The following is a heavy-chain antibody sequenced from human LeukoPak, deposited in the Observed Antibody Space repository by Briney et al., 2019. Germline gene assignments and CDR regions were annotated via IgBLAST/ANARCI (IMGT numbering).Heavy chain of an antibody. CDR2: IKEGGSEK. D-gene: IGHD2-15*01. V-gene: IGHV3-7*03. Sequence: GGSLRLSCAASGFTFSNYWMSWVRQAPGKGLEWVANIKEGGSEKYYVDSVKGRFTISRDNAKNSLYLQMNSLRAEDTALYYCARSVAASRDYWGQGTLVTVSS. CDR3: ARSVAASRDY. J-gene: IGHJ4*02. CDR1: GFTFSNYW.